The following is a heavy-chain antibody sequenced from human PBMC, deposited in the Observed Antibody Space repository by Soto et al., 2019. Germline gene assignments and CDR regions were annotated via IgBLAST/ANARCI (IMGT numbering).Heavy chain of an antibody. V-gene: IGHV1-3*05. D-gene: IGHD6-13*01. J-gene: IGHJ4*02. CDR2: INAGNGNT. CDR1: GYTFTSYA. CDR3: ARDVAAADY. Sequence: QVQLVQSGAEEKKPGASVKVSCRASGYTFTSYAMHWVRQAPGQRLEWMGWINAGNGNTKHSQKLQGRVTITRDTSASTAYMELSSLRSEDTAVYYCARDVAAADYWGQGTLVTVSS.